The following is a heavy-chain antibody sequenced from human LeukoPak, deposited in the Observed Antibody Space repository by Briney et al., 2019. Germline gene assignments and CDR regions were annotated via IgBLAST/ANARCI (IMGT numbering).Heavy chain of an antibody. CDR2: IYTSGST. J-gene: IGHJ4*02. CDR1: GGSISSSSYY. Sequence: SETLSLTCTVSGGSISSSSYYWSWIRQPAGKGLEWIGRIYTSGSTNYNPSLKSRVTMSVDTSKNQFSLKLSSVTAADTAVYYCAREYYFDYWGQGTLVTVSS. CDR3: AREYYFDY. V-gene: IGHV4-61*02.